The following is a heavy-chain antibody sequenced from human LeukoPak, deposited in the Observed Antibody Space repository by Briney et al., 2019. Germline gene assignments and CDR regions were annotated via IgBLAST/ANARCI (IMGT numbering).Heavy chain of an antibody. J-gene: IGHJ4*02. Sequence: GGSLRLSCAASTFTFSSYAMTRVRQAPGKGLEWVSAISGSDGSTYYADSVKGRFTISRDNLRNTLYLQMNSLRAEDTAIYYCAKHQYSTGWFLKYWGQGTLVTVSS. D-gene: IGHD6-19*01. CDR2: ISGSDGST. CDR3: AKHQYSTGWFLKY. V-gene: IGHV3-23*01. CDR1: TFTFSSYA.